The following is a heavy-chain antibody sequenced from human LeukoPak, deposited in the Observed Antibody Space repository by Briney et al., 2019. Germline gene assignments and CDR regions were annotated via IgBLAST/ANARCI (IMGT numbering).Heavy chain of an antibody. D-gene: IGHD4-23*01. Sequence: ASVKVSCKASGYTFTGYYMHWVRQAPGQGLEWMGRINPNSGGTNYAQKFQGRVTMTRATSISTAYMELSRLRSDDTAVYYCARGSGWKRSWFDPWGQGTLVTVSS. J-gene: IGHJ5*02. CDR2: INPNSGGT. CDR3: ARGSGWKRSWFDP. CDR1: GYTFTGYY. V-gene: IGHV1-2*06.